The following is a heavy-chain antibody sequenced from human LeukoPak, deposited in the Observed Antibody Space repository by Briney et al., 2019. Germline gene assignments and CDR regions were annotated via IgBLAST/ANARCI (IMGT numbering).Heavy chain of an antibody. CDR3: ARGSIAARNDAFDI. V-gene: IGHV4-59*01. D-gene: IGHD6-6*01. J-gene: IGHJ3*02. CDR1: GGSISSYY. Sequence: SETLSLTCTVSGGSISSYYWSWIRQPLGKGLEWIGYIYYSGSTNYNPSLKSRVTISVDTSKNQFSLKLSSVTAADTAVYYCARGSIAARNDAFDIWGQGTIVTVSS. CDR2: IYYSGST.